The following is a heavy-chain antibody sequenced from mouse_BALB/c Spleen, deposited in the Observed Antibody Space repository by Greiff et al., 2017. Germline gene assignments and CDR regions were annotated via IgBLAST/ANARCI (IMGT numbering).Heavy chain of an antibody. CDR3: ARWESAFGYGYAMDY. CDR1: GFTFSSFG. CDR2: ISSGSSTI. V-gene: IGHV5-17*02. D-gene: IGHD1-2*01. J-gene: IGHJ4*01. Sequence: EVKVVESGGGLVQPGGSRKLSCAASGFTFSSFGMHWVRQAPEKGLEWVAYISSGSSTIYYADTVKGRFTISRDNPKNTLFLQMTSLRSEDTAMYYCARWESAFGYGYAMDYWGQGTSVTVSS.